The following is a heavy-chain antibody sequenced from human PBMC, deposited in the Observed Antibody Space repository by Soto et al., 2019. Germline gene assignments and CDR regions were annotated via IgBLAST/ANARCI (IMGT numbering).Heavy chain of an antibody. CDR3: ARTRDFWSGNDAFDI. J-gene: IGHJ3*02. V-gene: IGHV4-61*01. D-gene: IGHD3-3*01. CDR2: MYYSGST. Sequence: SETLSLTCTVSGDSVSSGSYYWSWIRQPPGKGLEWIGYMYYSGSTNYNPSLKSRVTISLDTSKNQFSLKPSSVTAADTAVYFCARTRDFWSGNDAFDIWGQGTMVTVSS. CDR1: GDSVSSGSYY.